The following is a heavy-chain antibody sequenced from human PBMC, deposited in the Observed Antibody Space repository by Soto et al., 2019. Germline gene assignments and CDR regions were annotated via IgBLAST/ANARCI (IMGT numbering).Heavy chain of an antibody. CDR3: ARDLWRGDGYNYYFDY. CDR2: INPSGGST. V-gene: IGHV1-46*01. Sequence: ASVKVSCKASGYTFTSYYMHWVRQAPGQGLEWMGIINPSGGSTSYAQKFQGRVTMTRDTSTSTVYMELSSLRSEDTAVYYCARDLWRGDGYNYYFDYWGQGTLVTVSS. J-gene: IGHJ4*02. D-gene: IGHD5-12*01. CDR1: GYTFTSYY.